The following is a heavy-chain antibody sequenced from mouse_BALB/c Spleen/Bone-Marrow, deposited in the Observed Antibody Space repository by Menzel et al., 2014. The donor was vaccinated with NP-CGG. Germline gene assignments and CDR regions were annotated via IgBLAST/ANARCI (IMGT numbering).Heavy chain of an antibody. CDR2: IYLGNVNT. CDR3: ASGDY. Sequence: QVQLQQSGPGLVKPGASVRISCKASGYTFTSYYIHWVKQRPGQGLEWIGWIYLGNVNTKYNEKFKGKATLTADKSSSTAYMQFSSLTSEDSAVYFCASGDYWGQGTTLTVSS. CDR1: GYTFTSYY. V-gene: IGHV1S56*01. J-gene: IGHJ2*01.